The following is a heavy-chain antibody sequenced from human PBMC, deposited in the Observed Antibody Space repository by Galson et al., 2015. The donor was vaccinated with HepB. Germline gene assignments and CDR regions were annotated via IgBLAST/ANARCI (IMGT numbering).Heavy chain of an antibody. CDR1: GFTFSDYY. J-gene: IGHJ4*02. Sequence: SLRLSCAASGFTFSDYYMSWVRQAPGKGLEWVATIKQDGSATYYLDSVKGRFTISRDNAKNALDLQLHSLGTEDTAVYYCATYRSRSLDFRGKGTLVTVSS. CDR3: ATYRSRSLDF. D-gene: IGHD3-10*01. V-gene: IGHV3-7*01. CDR2: IKQDGSAT.